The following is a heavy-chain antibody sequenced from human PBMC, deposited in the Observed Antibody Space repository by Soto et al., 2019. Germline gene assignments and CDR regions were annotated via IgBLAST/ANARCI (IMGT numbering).Heavy chain of an antibody. CDR1: GGSISSGGYY. CDR3: ARDRESSSSEGPYYYYGMDV. Sequence: QVQLQESGPGLVKPSQTLSLTCTVSGGSISSGGYYWSWIRQHPGKGLEWIGYIYYSGSTYYNPSLKRRVTISVDTSKNQFSLKLSSVTAADTAVYYCARDRESSSSEGPYYYYGMDVWGQGTTVTVSS. CDR2: IYYSGST. D-gene: IGHD6-6*01. J-gene: IGHJ6*02. V-gene: IGHV4-31*03.